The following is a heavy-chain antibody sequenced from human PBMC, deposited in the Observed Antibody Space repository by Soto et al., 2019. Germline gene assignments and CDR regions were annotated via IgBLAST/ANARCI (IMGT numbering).Heavy chain of an antibody. J-gene: IGHJ6*02. D-gene: IGHD4-17*01. CDR3: ASPTVTPHYGMDV. V-gene: IGHV3-11*01. CDR1: GFTFSDYY. CDR2: ISSSGSTI. Sequence: QVQLVESGGGLVKPGGSLRLSCAASGFTFSDYYMSWIRQAPGKGLEWVSYISSSGSTIYSADPVKGRSTTSRANAKNSLDLQTNSLRAEDTAVYYCASPTVTPHYGMDVWGQGTTVTVSS.